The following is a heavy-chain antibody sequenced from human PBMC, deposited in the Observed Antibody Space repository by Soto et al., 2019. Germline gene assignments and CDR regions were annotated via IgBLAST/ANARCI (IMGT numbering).Heavy chain of an antibody. Sequence: VGLLRLCYAVGGFTRSDLAGRRVSQPPRKGQEWVSGISGSGVSTYYADSVKCRFTISRDNSKNTLYLQMNSLRAEDTAVYYCAKDNSGANYDFWSGYPKPYSYYCSGIDIPAQGPTVTGSS. CDR1: GFTRSDLA. CDR3: AKDNSGANYDFWSGYPKPYSYYCSGIDI. D-gene: IGHD3-3*01. J-gene: IGHJ6*02. V-gene: IGHV3-23*01. CDR2: ISGSGVST.